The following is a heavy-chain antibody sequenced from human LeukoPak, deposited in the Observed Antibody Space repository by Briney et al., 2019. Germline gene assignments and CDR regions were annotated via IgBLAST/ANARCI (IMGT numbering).Heavy chain of an antibody. CDR3: AKDVYDCSGGSCHQYYYVMDG. CDR2: IQFDGSEK. D-gene: IGHD2-15*01. CDR1: GFTFSSYG. Sequence: GGSLRLSCTASGFTFSSYGMHWVRQAPGKGLEWVSFIQFDGSEKYYADSVRGRFTISRDNSKNTLSLQMNSLRAEDTALYYCAKDVYDCSGGSCHQYYYVMDGWGQGTTVTVS. V-gene: IGHV3-30*02. J-gene: IGHJ6*01.